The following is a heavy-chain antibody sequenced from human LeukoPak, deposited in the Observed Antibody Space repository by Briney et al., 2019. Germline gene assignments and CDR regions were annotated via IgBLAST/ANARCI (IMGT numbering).Heavy chain of an antibody. D-gene: IGHD4-17*01. V-gene: IGHV1-2*02. J-gene: IGHJ6*02. CDR3: ARGYYGDSKYYYYYGMDV. Sequence: ASVKVSCKASGYTFTGYYMHWVRQAPGQGLEWMGWINPNSGGTNYAQKFQGRVTMTRDTPISTAYMELSRLRPDDTAVYYCARGYYGDSKYYYYYGMDVWGQGTTVTVSS. CDR1: GYTFTGYY. CDR2: INPNSGGT.